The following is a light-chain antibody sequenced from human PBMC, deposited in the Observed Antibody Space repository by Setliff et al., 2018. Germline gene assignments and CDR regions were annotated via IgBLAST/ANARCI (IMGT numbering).Light chain of an antibody. J-gene: IGKJ1*01. CDR1: QSISSW. CDR2: KAS. V-gene: IGKV1-5*03. CDR3: QQYITYSRT. Sequence: DIQMTQSPSTLSASVGDRVTITCRASQSISSWLAWYQRKPGKAPQLLIYKASRLESGVPSRFSGSGSGTEFTLTITSLQPDDFATYYCQQYITYSRTFGQGTKVDI.